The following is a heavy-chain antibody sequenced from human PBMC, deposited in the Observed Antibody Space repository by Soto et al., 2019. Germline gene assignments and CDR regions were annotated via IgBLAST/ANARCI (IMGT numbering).Heavy chain of an antibody. CDR1: GGTFSSYA. D-gene: IGHD3-22*01. CDR2: IIPIFGTA. J-gene: IGHJ4*02. CDR3: ARGYYYSRGYPAHLDY. Sequence: QVQLVQSGAEVKKPGSSVKVSCKASGGTFSSYAISWVRQAPGQGLEWMGGIIPIFGTANYAQKFQGRVTITADESTSTGCMELSSLRSEDTAVYYCARGYYYSRGYPAHLDYWGQGTLVTVSS. V-gene: IGHV1-69*01.